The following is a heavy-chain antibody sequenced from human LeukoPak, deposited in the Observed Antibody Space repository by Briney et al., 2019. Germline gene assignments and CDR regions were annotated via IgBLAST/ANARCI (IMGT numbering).Heavy chain of an antibody. Sequence: SETLSLTCTVSGGPISSYYWSWIWQPPGKGLEWIGYIYYSGSTNYNPSLKSRVTISVDTSKNQFSLKLSSVTAADTAVYYCARSHCTGGSCYSRNWFDPWGQGTLVTVSS. CDR2: IYYSGST. V-gene: IGHV4-59*08. D-gene: IGHD2-15*01. CDR1: GGPISSYY. CDR3: ARSHCTGGSCYSRNWFDP. J-gene: IGHJ5*02.